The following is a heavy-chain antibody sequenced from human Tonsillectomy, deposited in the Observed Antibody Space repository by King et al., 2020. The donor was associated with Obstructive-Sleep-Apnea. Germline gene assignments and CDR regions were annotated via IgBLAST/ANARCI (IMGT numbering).Heavy chain of an antibody. J-gene: IGHJ2*01. D-gene: IGHD4-17*01. CDR1: GFTFSSYA. Sequence: VQLVESGGGVVQPGRSLRLSCAASGFTFSSYAMHWVRQAPGKGLEWVAVISYDGSNKYYADSVKGRFTISRDNSKNTLYLQMNSLRAEDTAVYYCARAHDYGDYAPWYFDLWGRGTLVTVSS. CDR3: ARAHDYGDYAPWYFDL. CDR2: ISYDGSNK. V-gene: IGHV3-30*04.